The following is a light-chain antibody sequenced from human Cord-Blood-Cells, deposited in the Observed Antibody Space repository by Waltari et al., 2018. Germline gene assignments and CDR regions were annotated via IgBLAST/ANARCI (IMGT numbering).Light chain of an antibody. CDR2: EGS. V-gene: IGLV2-23*01. J-gene: IGLJ3*02. CDR1: SSDVGSYNL. Sequence: QSALTQPASVSGSPGQSITISCTGTSSDVGSYNLVSGYQQHPGKAPILMIYEGSKRPSGVSNRFSGSKSGNTASLTISGLQAEDEADYYCCSYAGSSTWVFGGGTKLTVL. CDR3: CSYAGSSTWV.